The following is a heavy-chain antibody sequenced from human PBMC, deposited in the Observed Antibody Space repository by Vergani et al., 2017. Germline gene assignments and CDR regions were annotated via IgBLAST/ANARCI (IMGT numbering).Heavy chain of an antibody. V-gene: IGHV3-30-3*01. Sequence: VHLAESGGGFFQPGGSLRLSCAASGFTFSSYAMHWVRQAPGKGLEWVAVISYDGSNKYYADSVKGRFTISRDNAQNTLYLQMNSLRVEDTGVYYCARARCIETCYMSNWLDSWGQGTLVTVSS. CDR2: ISYDGSNK. CDR3: ARARCIETCYMSNWLDS. CDR1: GFTFSSYA. J-gene: IGHJ5*01. D-gene: IGHD3-9*01.